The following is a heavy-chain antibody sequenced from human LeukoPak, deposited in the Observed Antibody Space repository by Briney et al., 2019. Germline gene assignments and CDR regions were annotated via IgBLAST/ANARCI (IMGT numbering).Heavy chain of an antibody. D-gene: IGHD5-12*01. Sequence: ASVKVSCKASGYTFTSYGISWVRQAPGQGLEWMGIINPSGGSTSYAQKFQGRVTMTRDTSTSTVYMELSSLRSEDTAVYYCARATGPSDAFDIWGQGTMVTVSS. CDR1: GYTFTSYG. CDR2: INPSGGST. V-gene: IGHV1-46*01. J-gene: IGHJ3*02. CDR3: ARATGPSDAFDI.